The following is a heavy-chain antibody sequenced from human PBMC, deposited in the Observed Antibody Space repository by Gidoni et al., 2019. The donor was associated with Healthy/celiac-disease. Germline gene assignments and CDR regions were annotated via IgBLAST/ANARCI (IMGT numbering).Heavy chain of an antibody. Sequence: QVQLQQWGAGLLKPSETLSLISAVYGGSFSGYYWSWIRQPPGKGLEWIGEINHSGSTNYNPSLKSRVTISVDTSKNQFSLKLSSVTAADTAVYYWARDMAGYYDSKGAFDIWGQGTMVTVSS. D-gene: IGHD3-22*01. J-gene: IGHJ3*02. V-gene: IGHV4-34*01. CDR2: INHSGST. CDR3: ARDMAGYYDSKGAFDI. CDR1: GGSFSGYY.